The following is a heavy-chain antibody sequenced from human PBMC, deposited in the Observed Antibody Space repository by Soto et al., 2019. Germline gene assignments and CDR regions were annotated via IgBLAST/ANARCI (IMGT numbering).Heavy chain of an antibody. CDR3: VRXXEIGEWNFDY. J-gene: IGHJ4*02. D-gene: IGHD3-3*01. V-gene: IGHV3-33*01. Sequence: QVQLVESGGGVVQPGRSLRLSCATSGFIFSEQGIHWVRQAPGKGLEWVAFMWPDGSGEVYVDSVRGRFKISRDNVKNMVFLQMDSLRAEDTAVYYWVRXXEIGEWNFDYWGQGTLVTVSS. CDR2: MWPDGSGE. CDR1: GFIFSEQG.